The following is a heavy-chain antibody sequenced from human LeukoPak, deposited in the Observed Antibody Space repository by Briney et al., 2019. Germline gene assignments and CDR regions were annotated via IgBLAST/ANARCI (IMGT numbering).Heavy chain of an antibody. CDR1: GGSVSSGSYY. CDR2: IYYSGST. J-gene: IGHJ6*02. CDR3: ARDLNYDSSGYYGQEDYYYYGTDV. Sequence: KPSETLSLTCTVSGGSVSSGSYYWSWIRQPPGKGLEWIGYIYYSGSTNYNPSLKSRVTISVDTSKNQFSLKLSSVTAADTAVYYCARDLNYDSSGYYGQEDYYYYGTDVWGQGTTVTVSS. V-gene: IGHV4-61*01. D-gene: IGHD3-22*01.